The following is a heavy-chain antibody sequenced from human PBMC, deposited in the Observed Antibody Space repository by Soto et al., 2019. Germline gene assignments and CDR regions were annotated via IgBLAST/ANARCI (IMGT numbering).Heavy chain of an antibody. CDR1: GYTFTGYY. V-gene: IGHV1-2*02. Sequence: ASVKVSCKASGYTFTGYYMHWVLQAPGQGLEWMGWINPNSGGTNYAQKFQGRVTMTRDTSISTAYMELSRLRSDDTAVYYCARMVVRGPPTGHNWFDPWGQGTLVTVSS. CDR2: INPNSGGT. J-gene: IGHJ5*02. D-gene: IGHD3-10*01. CDR3: ARMVVRGPPTGHNWFDP.